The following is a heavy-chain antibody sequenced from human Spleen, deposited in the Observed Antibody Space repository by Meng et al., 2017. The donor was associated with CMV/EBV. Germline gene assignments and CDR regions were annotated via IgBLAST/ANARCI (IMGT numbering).Heavy chain of an antibody. Sequence: GGSLRLSCAASGFTFNNYAMTWVRQAPGKGLEWVSAISGAGGSTYYADSVKGRFTISRDNSKNTLYLQMNSLRAEDTAVYYCAKRDGSYFPRGYFDYWGQGTLVTVSS. CDR1: GFTFNNYA. D-gene: IGHD1-26*01. J-gene: IGHJ4*02. CDR2: ISGAGGST. V-gene: IGHV3-23*01. CDR3: AKRDGSYFPRGYFDY.